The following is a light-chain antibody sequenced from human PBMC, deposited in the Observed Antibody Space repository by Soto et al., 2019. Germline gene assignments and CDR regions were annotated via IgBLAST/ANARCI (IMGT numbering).Light chain of an antibody. V-gene: IGLV2-23*01. CDR2: EGS. J-gene: IGLJ2*01. Sequence: QSALTQPASVSGSPGQSITLSCTGTSSDVGSYNLVSWYQQHPGKAPKLMIYEGSKRHSGVSNRFSGSKSGNTASLTISGLQADDEADYYCCSYAGSSTHVVLGGGTKVTVL. CDR3: CSYAGSSTHVV. CDR1: SSDVGSYNL.